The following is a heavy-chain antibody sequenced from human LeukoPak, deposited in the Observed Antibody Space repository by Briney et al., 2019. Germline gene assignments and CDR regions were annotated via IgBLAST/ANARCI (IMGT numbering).Heavy chain of an antibody. D-gene: IGHD6-6*01. CDR3: ASIAGDSSSSR. V-gene: IGHV4-34*01. J-gene: IGHJ4*02. CDR2: INHSGST. Sequence: SETLSLTCAVYGGSFSGYYWSWIRQPPRKGLEWIGEINHSGSTNYNPSLKSRLTISVDTSKNQFSLKLSSVTAADTAVYYCASIAGDSSSSRWGQGALVTVSS. CDR1: GGSFSGYY.